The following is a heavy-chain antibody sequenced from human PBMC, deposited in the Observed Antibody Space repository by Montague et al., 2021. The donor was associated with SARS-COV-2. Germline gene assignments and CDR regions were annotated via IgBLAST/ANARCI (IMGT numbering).Heavy chain of an antibody. J-gene: IGHJ4*02. CDR2: IYYSGRT. CDR3: ASDEGSSGHDY. V-gene: IGHV4-31*03. D-gene: IGHD3-22*01. CDR1: GGSISSGGYY. Sequence: TLSLTCTVSGGSISSGGYYWSWIRQHPGKGLEWIGYIYYSGRTYYNPSLKSRVTISVDTSKSQLSLKLSSVTDTDTAVYYCASDEGSSGHDYWGQGTLVTVSS.